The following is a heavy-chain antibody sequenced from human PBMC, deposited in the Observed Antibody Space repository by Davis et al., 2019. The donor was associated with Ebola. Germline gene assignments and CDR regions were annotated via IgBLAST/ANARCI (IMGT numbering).Heavy chain of an antibody. CDR3: AGIYGDNSHDAYHI. Sequence: ASVKVSCKASGDIFTTYNIHWVRQAPGQGHEWMAVINPRGDSTSYAQKFQGRVTVTRDTSTGTVYMDLSSLRSDDTAVYYCAGIYGDNSHDAYHIWGQGTMVTVSS. CDR1: GDIFTTYN. CDR2: INPRGDST. V-gene: IGHV1-46*01. D-gene: IGHD4/OR15-4a*01. J-gene: IGHJ3*02.